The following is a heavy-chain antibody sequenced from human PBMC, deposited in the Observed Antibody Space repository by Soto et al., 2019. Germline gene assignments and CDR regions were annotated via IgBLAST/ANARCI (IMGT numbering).Heavy chain of an antibody. CDR2: ISGSGGST. CDR1: GFTFSSYA. V-gene: IGHV3-23*01. CDR3: AKSPYSGYDPHDL. J-gene: IGHJ2*01. Sequence: PGGSLRLSCAASGFTFSSYAMSWVRQAPGKGLEWVSAISGSGGSTYYADSVKGRFTISRDNSTNTLYLQMNSLRAEDTAVYYCAKSPYSGYDPHDLWGRGTLVTVSS. D-gene: IGHD5-12*01.